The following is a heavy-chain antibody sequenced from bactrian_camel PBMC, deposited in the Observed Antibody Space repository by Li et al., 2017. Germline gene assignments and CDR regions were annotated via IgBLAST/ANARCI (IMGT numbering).Heavy chain of an antibody. CDR1: GLVDSPRC. V-gene: IGHV3S53*01. D-gene: IGHD1*01. CDR2: IDSVGFT. CDR3: TARYEFGLGACSGVGGLGF. J-gene: IGHJ6*01. Sequence: VQLVESGGGSVQAGGSLRLSCEVIGLVDSPRCMGWFRQATGEERERVATIDSVGFTTYGDAVRGRFTISKDNRKNILYLQMNSLTSGDTAMYYCTARYEFGLGACSGVGGLGFWGQGTQVTVS.